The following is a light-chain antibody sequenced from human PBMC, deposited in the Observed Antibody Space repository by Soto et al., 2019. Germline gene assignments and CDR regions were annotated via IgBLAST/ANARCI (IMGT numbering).Light chain of an antibody. CDR2: DVS. CDR3: CSYAGSSNVV. V-gene: IGLV2-14*01. CDR1: SSDVGGYNY. Sequence: QSVLTQPASVSGSPGQSITISCTGTSSDVGGYNYVSWYQQHPGKAPKLMIYDVSNRPSGVSNRFSGSKSGNTASLTISGLQAEDEADYYCCSYAGSSNVVFGGGTKLTVL. J-gene: IGLJ2*01.